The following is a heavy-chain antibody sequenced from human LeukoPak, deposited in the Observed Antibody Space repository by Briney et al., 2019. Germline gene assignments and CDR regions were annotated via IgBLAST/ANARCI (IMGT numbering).Heavy chain of an antibody. J-gene: IGHJ4*02. Sequence: ASVKVSCKASGGTFSSYAISWVRQAPGQGLEWMGRIIPIFGIANYAQKFQGRVTMTRNTSISTAYMELSSLRSEDTAVYYCARERAGRFDYWGQGTLVTVSS. V-gene: IGHV1-69*04. CDR2: IIPIFGIA. CDR3: ARERAGRFDY. D-gene: IGHD1-26*01. CDR1: GGTFSSYA.